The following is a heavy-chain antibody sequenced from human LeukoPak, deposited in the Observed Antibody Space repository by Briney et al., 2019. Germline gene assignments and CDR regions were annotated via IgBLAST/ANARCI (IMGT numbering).Heavy chain of an antibody. Sequence: ASVKVSCKAAGYSFTNYAVHWVRQAPGQRLEWMGRINTDNGDTTYLQECQGRVTITSDTSASTAYMELSSLRSEDRAVYYCARIGYYYDRSGYFEYLQYWGQGTVVTVSS. CDR2: INTDNGDT. D-gene: IGHD3-22*01. J-gene: IGHJ1*01. CDR3: ARIGYYYDRSGYFEYLQY. V-gene: IGHV1-3*03. CDR1: GYSFTNYA.